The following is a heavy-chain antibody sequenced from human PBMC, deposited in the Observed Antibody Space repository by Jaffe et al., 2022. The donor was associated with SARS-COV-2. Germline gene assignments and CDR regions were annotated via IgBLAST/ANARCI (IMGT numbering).Heavy chain of an antibody. D-gene: IGHD3-10*01. V-gene: IGHV3-7*03. CDR1: GFTFSNYW. Sequence: EVQLVESGGGLVQPGGSLRLSCAASGFTFSNYWMTWVRQAPGKGLEWVAKIKQDGSEKYYVDSVKGRFTISRDNAKNSLYLQMNSLRVDDTAVYYCARDRGSGSYYPYWGQGTLVTV. CDR3: ARDRGSGSYYPY. CDR2: IKQDGSEK. J-gene: IGHJ4*02.